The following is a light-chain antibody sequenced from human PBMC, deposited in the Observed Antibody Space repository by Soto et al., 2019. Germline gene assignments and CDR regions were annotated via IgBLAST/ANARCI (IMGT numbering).Light chain of an antibody. CDR2: EVG. Sequence: SVLTQPASVSGSPGQSITISCTGTSRDVGGYSYVSWYQQHPGKAPKLILSEVGNRPSGISNRFSASKSGDTASLTISGLQADDEAEYYCSSYTSSSSYVFGTGTKLTVL. V-gene: IGLV2-14*01. J-gene: IGLJ1*01. CDR1: SRDVGGYSY. CDR3: SSYTSSSSYV.